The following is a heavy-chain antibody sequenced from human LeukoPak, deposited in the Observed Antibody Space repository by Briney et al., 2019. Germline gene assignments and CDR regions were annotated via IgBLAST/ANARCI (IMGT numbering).Heavy chain of an antibody. CDR3: AKQILLGYCSSTSCFGNFDY. CDR1: GFTFSSYA. D-gene: IGHD2-2*01. CDR2: ISGSGGST. V-gene: IGHV3-23*01. Sequence: PGGSLRLSYAASGFTFSSYAMSWVRQAPGKGLEWVSAISGSGGSTYYADSVKGRFTISRDNSKNTLYLQMDSLRAEDTAVYYCAKQILLGYCSSTSCFGNFDYWGQGTLVTVSS. J-gene: IGHJ4*02.